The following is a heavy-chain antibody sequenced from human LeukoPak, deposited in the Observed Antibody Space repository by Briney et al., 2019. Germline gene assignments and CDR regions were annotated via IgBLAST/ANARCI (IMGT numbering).Heavy chain of an antibody. CDR3: AREIYGSGINPFDY. V-gene: IGHV1-18*01. CDR2: ISAYNGNT. D-gene: IGHD3-10*01. Sequence: ASVKVSCKASGYTFTSYGISWVRQAPGQGLEWMGWISAYNGNTNYAQKLQGRVTMTTDTSTSTAYMELRSLRSDDTAVYYCAREIYGSGINPFDYWGQGTLATVSS. CDR1: GYTFTSYG. J-gene: IGHJ4*02.